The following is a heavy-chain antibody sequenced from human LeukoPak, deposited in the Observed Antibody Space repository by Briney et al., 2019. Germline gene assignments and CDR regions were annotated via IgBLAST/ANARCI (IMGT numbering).Heavy chain of an antibody. CDR2: FDPEDGET. CDR1: GYTLTELS. J-gene: IGHJ4*02. Sequence: ASVKVSCKDSGYTLTELSMHWVRQAPGKGLEWMGGFDPEDGETICAQKFQGRVTMTEDTSTDTAYMELSSLRSEDTAVYYCATVGRPKYCSSTSCFRKNYYFDYWGQGTLVTVSS. V-gene: IGHV1-24*01. CDR3: ATVGRPKYCSSTSCFRKNYYFDY. D-gene: IGHD2-2*01.